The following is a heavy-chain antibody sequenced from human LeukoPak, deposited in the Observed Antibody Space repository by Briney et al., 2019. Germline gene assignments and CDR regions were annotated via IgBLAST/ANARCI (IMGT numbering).Heavy chain of an antibody. CDR1: GFIFVSYA. V-gene: IGHV3-23*01. CDR3: ARDLHAFRSCDY. J-gene: IGHJ4*02. CDR2: STGNTGNT. Sequence: GGSLRLSCAASGFIFVSYAMTWVRQAPGKGLEWVSTSTGNTGNTFYADSVKGRFTISRDNSKNTLYLQLNSLRVEDTAIYYCARDLHAFRSCDYWGQGTLVTVSS.